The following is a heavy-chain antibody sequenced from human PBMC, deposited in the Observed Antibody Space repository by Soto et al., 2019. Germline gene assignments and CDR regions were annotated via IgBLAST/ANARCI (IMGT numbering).Heavy chain of an antibody. CDR1: GFTFSSYG. Sequence: GGSLRLSCAASGFTFSSYGMHWVRQAPGKGLEWVAVISYDGSNKYYADSVKGRFTISRDNSKNTLYLQMNSLRAEDTAVYYCARDVLLWFGPQGGAFDVWGQGTMGTVSS. CDR3: ARDVLLWFGPQGGAFDV. D-gene: IGHD3-10*01. V-gene: IGHV3-30*03. CDR2: ISYDGSNK. J-gene: IGHJ3*01.